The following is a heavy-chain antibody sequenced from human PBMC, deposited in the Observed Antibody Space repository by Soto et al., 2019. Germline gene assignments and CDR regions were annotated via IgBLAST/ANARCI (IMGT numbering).Heavy chain of an antibody. CDR3: AKWSSSWCMDV. CDR2: ISYDGSNK. CDR1: GFTFSSYG. J-gene: IGHJ6*02. Sequence: QVQLVESGGGVVQPGRSLRLSCAASGFTFSSYGMHWVRQAPGKGLEWVAVISYDGSNKYYADSVKGRFTISRDNSKNTLYLQMNSLRAEDTAVYYCAKWSSSWCMDVWGQGTTVTVSS. V-gene: IGHV3-30*18. D-gene: IGHD6-13*01.